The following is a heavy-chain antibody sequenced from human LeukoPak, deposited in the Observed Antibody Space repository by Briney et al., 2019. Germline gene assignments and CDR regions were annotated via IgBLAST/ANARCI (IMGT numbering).Heavy chain of an antibody. Sequence: GRSLRLSCAASGFTFRNYALHWVRQAPGKGLEWVAVISYDGGNKYYADSVKGRFTISRDDSKDTLYLQMSSLRLEDTAVYYCARGRRVYCSSATCYGGFDYWGQGTLVTVSS. CDR3: ARGRRVYCSSATCYGGFDY. D-gene: IGHD2-2*01. V-gene: IGHV3-30-3*01. CDR2: ISYDGGNK. CDR1: GFTFRNYA. J-gene: IGHJ4*02.